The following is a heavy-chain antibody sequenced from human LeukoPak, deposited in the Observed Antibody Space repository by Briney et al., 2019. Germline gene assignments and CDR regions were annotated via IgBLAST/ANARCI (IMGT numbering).Heavy chain of an antibody. CDR2: IYYSGST. V-gene: IGHV4-30-4*08. J-gene: IGHJ4*02. D-gene: IGHD6-19*01. CDR3: ASSDSGWYPKFDY. Sequence: SETLSLTCTVSGGSISSGDYYWSWIRQPPGKGLEWIGYIYYSGSTYYNPSLKSRVTISVDTSKNQFSLKLSSVTAADTAVYYCASSDSGWYPKFDYWGQGTLVTVSS. CDR1: GGSISSGDYY.